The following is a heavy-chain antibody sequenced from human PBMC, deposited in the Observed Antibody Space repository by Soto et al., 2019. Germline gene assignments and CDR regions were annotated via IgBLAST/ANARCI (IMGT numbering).Heavy chain of an antibody. Sequence: ASVKVSCKASGYTFTSYGIHWVRQAPGQRFEWMGWINAANGDTKYSPKFQGRVTITRDTSASTAYMELSSLRSEDTAVYYCVRRHVSATGIDWFDPGGEGTLVTVS. J-gene: IGHJ5*02. D-gene: IGHD6-13*01. CDR1: GYTFTSYG. CDR2: INAANGDT. CDR3: VRRHVSATGIDWFDP. V-gene: IGHV1-3*01.